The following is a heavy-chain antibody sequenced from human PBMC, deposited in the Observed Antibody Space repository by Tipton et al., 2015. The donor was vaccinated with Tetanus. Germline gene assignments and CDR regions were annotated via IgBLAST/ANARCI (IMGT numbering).Heavy chain of an antibody. CDR2: IYYSGST. Sequence: TCTVSGGSVSSGSYYWSWIRQPPGKGLEWIGYIYYSGSTNYNPSLKSRVTISVDTSKNQFSLKLSSVTAADTAVYYCAGGAGKPAYFDYWGQGTLVTVSS. CDR1: GGSVSSGSYY. V-gene: IGHV4-61*01. J-gene: IGHJ4*02. CDR3: AGGAGKPAYFDY. D-gene: IGHD2-2*01.